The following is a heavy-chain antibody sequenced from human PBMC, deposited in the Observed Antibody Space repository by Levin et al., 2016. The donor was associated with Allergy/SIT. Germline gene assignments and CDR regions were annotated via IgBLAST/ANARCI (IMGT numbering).Heavy chain of an antibody. CDR1: GGSFSGYY. CDR2: INHSGST. D-gene: IGHD3-16*01. CDR3: ARGVFTEVDY. V-gene: IGHV4-34*01. J-gene: IGHJ4*02. Sequence: SETLSLTCAVYGGSFSGYYWSWIRQPPGKGLEWIGEINHSGSTNYNPSLKSRVTISVDTSKNQFSLKLSSVTAADTAVYYCARGVFTEVDYWGQGTLVTVSS.